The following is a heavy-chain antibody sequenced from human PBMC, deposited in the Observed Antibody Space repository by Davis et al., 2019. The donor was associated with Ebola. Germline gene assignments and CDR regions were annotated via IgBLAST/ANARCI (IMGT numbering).Heavy chain of an antibody. CDR1: GFTFSGYW. CDR2: ISVDGSTT. J-gene: IGHJ3*02. Sequence: GESLKISCAASGFTFSGYWMHWVRQAPGKGLVWVSRISVDGSTTTYADSVKGRFTISRDNAKNTLYLQMNSLRAEDTAVYYCARDEDSKNAFDIWGQGTMVTVSS. CDR3: ARDEDSKNAFDI. D-gene: IGHD2-15*01. V-gene: IGHV3-74*01.